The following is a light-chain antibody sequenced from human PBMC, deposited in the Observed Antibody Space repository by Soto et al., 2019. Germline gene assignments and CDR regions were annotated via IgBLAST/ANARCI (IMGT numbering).Light chain of an antibody. CDR3: QQADSYPIT. CDR1: LDINRW. Sequence: DIQMTQSPSSVSVSVGDRVTITCRASLDINRWLAWYQVRPGKPPKLLIAGAFVLQSGVPSRFSGSGYGTDFALPIDNLQPEDFANYYCQQADSYPITFGQGTRLEI. V-gene: IGKV1-12*01. CDR2: GAF. J-gene: IGKJ5*01.